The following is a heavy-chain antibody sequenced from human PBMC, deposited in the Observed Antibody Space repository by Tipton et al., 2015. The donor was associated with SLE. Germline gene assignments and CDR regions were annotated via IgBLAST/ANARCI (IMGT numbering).Heavy chain of an antibody. CDR1: GGSISSSSYY. V-gene: IGHV4-39*05. Sequence: TPSLTCTVSGGSISSSSYYWGWIRQPPGKGLEWIGSIYYSGSTYYNPSLKSRVTISVDTSKNQFSLKLSSVTAADTAVYYYAKSYYDSSGANWFDPWGQGTLVTVSS. D-gene: IGHD3-22*01. CDR3: AKSYYDSSGANWFDP. J-gene: IGHJ5*02. CDR2: IYYSGST.